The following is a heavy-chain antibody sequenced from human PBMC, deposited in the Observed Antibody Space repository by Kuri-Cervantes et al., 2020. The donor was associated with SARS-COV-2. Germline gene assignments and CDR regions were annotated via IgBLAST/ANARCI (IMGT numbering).Heavy chain of an antibody. CDR2: INPNSGGT. D-gene: IGHD6-19*01. CDR1: GYTFTGYY. Sequence: ASVKVSCKASGYTFTGYYMHWVRQAPGQGLEWMGWINPNSGGTNYAQKLQGRVTMTTDTSTSTAYMELSRLRPDDTAVYYCARSYSSGWYYYYGMDVWGQGATVTVSS. CDR3: ARSYSSGWYYYYGMDV. V-gene: IGHV1-2*02. J-gene: IGHJ6*02.